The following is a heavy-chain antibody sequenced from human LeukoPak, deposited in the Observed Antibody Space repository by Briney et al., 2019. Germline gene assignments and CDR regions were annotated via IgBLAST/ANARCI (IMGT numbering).Heavy chain of an antibody. D-gene: IGHD6-6*01. J-gene: IGHJ4*02. CDR3: AREYSSSSGKALDY. Sequence: SETLSLTCTVSSGSLGSYYWNWLRQPAGKGLEWIGHIYTSGSTNYNPSLKSRVTMSVDTSKNQFSLKLNSVAAADTAYYYCAREYSSSSGKALDYWGQGTLVTVSS. V-gene: IGHV4-4*07. CDR1: SGSLGSYY. CDR2: IYTSGST.